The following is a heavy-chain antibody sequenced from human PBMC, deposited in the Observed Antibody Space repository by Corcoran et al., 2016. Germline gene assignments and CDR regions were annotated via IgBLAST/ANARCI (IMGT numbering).Heavy chain of an antibody. Sequence: EVQLVESGGGLVKPGGSLRLSCAASGFTFSSYSMNWVRQAPGKGLEWVSSISSSSSYIYYAESVKGRFTISRDNAKNSLYLQMNSRRAEDTAGYYCAEGGIAVAFDYWGQGTLVTVSS. CDR1: GFTFSSYS. D-gene: IGHD6-19*01. CDR2: ISSSSSYI. CDR3: AEGGIAVAFDY. J-gene: IGHJ4*02. V-gene: IGHV3-21*01.